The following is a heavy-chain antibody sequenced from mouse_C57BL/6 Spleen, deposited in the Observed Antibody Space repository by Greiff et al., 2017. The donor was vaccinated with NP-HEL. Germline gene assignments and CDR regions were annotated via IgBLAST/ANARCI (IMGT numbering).Heavy chain of an antibody. J-gene: IGHJ4*01. CDR1: GYTFTSYW. CDR2: IDPNSGGT. D-gene: IGHD1-1*01. CDR3: ERFPSYCYGSSYAMDY. V-gene: IGHV1-72*01. Sequence: QVQLQQPGAELVKPGASVKLSCKASGYTFTSYWMHWVKQRPGRGLEWIGRIDPNSGGTKYNEKFKSKATLTVDKPSSTAYMQLSSLTSEDSAVYYCERFPSYCYGSSYAMDYWGQGTSVTVAS.